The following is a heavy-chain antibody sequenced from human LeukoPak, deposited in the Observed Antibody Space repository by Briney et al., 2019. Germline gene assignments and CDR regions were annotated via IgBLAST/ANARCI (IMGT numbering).Heavy chain of an antibody. Sequence: GGSLRLSCAASGFIFNTFWMTWVRQAPGKGLEWLAKIKEDGSEKYYVDSVKGRFTISRDNAKNSLYLQMNSLRAEDTAIYYCARILTYGMDYWGQETLVPVSS. CDR3: ARILTYGMDY. CDR2: IKEDGSEK. V-gene: IGHV3-7*05. J-gene: IGHJ4*02. D-gene: IGHD4-17*01. CDR1: GFIFNTFW.